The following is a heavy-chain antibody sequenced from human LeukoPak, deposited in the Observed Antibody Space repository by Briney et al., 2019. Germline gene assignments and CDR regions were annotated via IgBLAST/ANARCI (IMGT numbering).Heavy chain of an antibody. J-gene: IGHJ4*02. CDR3: ARLPYSNYPYFDY. V-gene: IGHV4-39*01. Sequence: SETLSLTCTVSGGSISSSSYYWGWTRQPPGKGLEWIGSIFHSGSTYYNPSLKSRVTISVDTSKNQFSLKLSSVTAADTAVCYCARLPYSNYPYFDYWGQGTLVTVSS. CDR1: GGSISSSSYY. CDR2: IFHSGST. D-gene: IGHD4-11*01.